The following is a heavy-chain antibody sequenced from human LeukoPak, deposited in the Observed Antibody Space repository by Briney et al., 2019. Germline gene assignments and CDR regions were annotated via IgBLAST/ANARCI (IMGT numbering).Heavy chain of an antibody. Sequence: SETLSLTCAVYGGSFSGYYWSWIRQPPGKGLEWIGEINHSGSTNYNPSLKSRVTISVDTSKNQFSLKLSSVTAADTAVYYCARAGSSVAGRGALFGYWGQGTLVTVSS. J-gene: IGHJ4*02. CDR2: INHSGST. CDR3: ARAGSSVAGRGALFGY. V-gene: IGHV4-34*01. CDR1: GGSFSGYY. D-gene: IGHD6-19*01.